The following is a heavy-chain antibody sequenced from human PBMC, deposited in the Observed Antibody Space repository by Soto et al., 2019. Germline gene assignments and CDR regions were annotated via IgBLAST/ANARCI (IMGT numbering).Heavy chain of an antibody. J-gene: IGHJ4*02. V-gene: IGHV4-59*11. D-gene: IGHD6-13*01. Sequence: QVQLQESGPGLVKPSETLSLTCTVSGGSISSHYWNWIRQPPGKGLEWIGNIHYSGNTNYNPSLKSRVTISVATSKPQFSLKLSSVTAADTAVYYCALYRTSWYPSQDYWGQGTLVTLSS. CDR2: IHYSGNT. CDR1: GGSISSHY. CDR3: ALYRTSWYPSQDY.